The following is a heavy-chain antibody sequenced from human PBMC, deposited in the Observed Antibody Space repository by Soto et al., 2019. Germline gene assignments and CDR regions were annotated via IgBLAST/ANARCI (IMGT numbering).Heavy chain of an antibody. Sequence: QVQLVESGGGVVQPGRSLRLSCAASGFTFSSYAMHWVRQAPGKGLEWVAVISYDGSNKYYADSVKGRFTISRDNSKNTLYVQMNSLRAEDTAVYYCARGGSCGGDCQDHWFDPWGQGTLVTVSS. V-gene: IGHV3-30-3*01. CDR1: GFTFSSYA. CDR3: ARGGSCGGDCQDHWFDP. CDR2: ISYDGSNK. D-gene: IGHD2-21*02. J-gene: IGHJ5*02.